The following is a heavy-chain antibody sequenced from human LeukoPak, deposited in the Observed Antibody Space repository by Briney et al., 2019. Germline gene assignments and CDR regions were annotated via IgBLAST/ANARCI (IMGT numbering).Heavy chain of an antibody. Sequence: ASVKVSCKASGYTFTSYGISWVRQAPGQGLEWIGWISAYNGNTNYAQKLQGRVTMTTDTSTSTAYMELRSLRSDDTAVYYCARDWDERDYYGSGSYVYYYGMDVWGQGTTVTVFS. CDR1: GYTFTSYG. CDR3: ARDWDERDYYGSGSYVYYYGMDV. J-gene: IGHJ6*02. CDR2: ISAYNGNT. D-gene: IGHD3-10*01. V-gene: IGHV1-18*01.